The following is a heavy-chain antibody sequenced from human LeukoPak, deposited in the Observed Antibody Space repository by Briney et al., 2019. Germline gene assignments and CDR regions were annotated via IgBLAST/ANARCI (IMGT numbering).Heavy chain of an antibody. V-gene: IGHV3-30*18. Sequence: PGGSLRLSCAASGFTFSNAWMSWVRQAPGKGLEWVAVISYDGRNKYYADSVKGRFTISRDNSKNMLYLQMNSLRAEDTALYYCAKVLKREGFDYWGQGTLVTVSS. CDR2: ISYDGRNK. CDR1: GFTFSNAW. CDR3: AKVLKREGFDY. D-gene: IGHD5-24*01. J-gene: IGHJ4*02.